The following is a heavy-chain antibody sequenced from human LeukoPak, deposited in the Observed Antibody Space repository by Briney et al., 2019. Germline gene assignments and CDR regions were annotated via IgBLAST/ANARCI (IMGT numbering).Heavy chain of an antibody. CDR3: AREGLVAPNAFDV. D-gene: IGHD5-12*01. J-gene: IGHJ3*01. CDR2: ISSSSNYI. CDR1: EFSVGSNY. V-gene: IGHV3-21*01. Sequence: GGSLRLSCAASEFSVGSNYMTWVRQAPGKGLEWVSSISSSSNYIYYADSLKGRFTISRDNAKNSLFLQMNSLRAEDTALYYCAREGLVAPNAFDVWGQGTMVTVSS.